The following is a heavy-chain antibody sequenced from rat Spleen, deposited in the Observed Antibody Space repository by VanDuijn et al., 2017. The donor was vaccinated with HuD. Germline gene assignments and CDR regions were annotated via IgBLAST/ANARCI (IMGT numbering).Heavy chain of an antibody. J-gene: IGHJ2*01. CDR1: GYSIPSHY. Sequence: EVQLQESGPGLVRPSLSLSLTCSVSGYSIPSHYWGWTRKFPGNKLEWMGYTDNTGTTNYNPSLRGRISITRDTSQNQFFLLVNSLRSEDTATYYCTRDRLDNNYGYFDYWGQGVMVTVSS. CDR2: TDNTGTT. V-gene: IGHV3-3*01. D-gene: IGHD1-10*01. CDR3: TRDRLDNNYGYFDY.